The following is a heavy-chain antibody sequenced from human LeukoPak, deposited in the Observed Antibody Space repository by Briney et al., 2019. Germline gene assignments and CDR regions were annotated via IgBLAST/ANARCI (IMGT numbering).Heavy chain of an antibody. D-gene: IGHD5-12*01. CDR2: SYYNGRT. CDR1: GDSITNDY. Sequence: SETLSLTCTASGDSITNDYWSWIRQPPGGGLEWIGYSYYNGRTNYNPSLKSRVTISLDTSKNQFSLKLTSVTAADTAVYYCATGRDIVATTPWGQGTLVTVSS. V-gene: IGHV4-59*01. CDR3: ATGRDIVATTP. J-gene: IGHJ5*02.